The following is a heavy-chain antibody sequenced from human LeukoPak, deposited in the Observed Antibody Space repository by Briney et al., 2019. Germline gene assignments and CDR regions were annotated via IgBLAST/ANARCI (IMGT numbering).Heavy chain of an antibody. V-gene: IGHV4-34*01. Sequence: PSETLSLTCTVSGGSISGYYWSWIRQPPGKGLEWIGEINHSGSTNYNPSLKSRVTISVDTSKNQFSLKLSSVTAADTAVYYCARPRLAYCGGDCYSRWFDPWGQGTLVTVSS. D-gene: IGHD2-21*02. CDR1: GGSISGYY. CDR2: INHSGST. J-gene: IGHJ5*02. CDR3: ARPRLAYCGGDCYSRWFDP.